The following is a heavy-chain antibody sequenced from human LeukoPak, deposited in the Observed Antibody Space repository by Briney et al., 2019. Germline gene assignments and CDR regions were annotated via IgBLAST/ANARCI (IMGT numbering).Heavy chain of an antibody. D-gene: IGHD2-2*01. V-gene: IGHV4-31*03. CDR2: IYYSGST. J-gene: IGHJ4*02. Sequence: SETLSLTCTVSGGSISSGGYYWSWIRQHPGKGLEWIGYIYYSGSTYYNPSLKSRVTISVDTSKNQFSLKLSSVTAADTAVYYCARTYCSSTSCPLNWGQGTLVTVSS. CDR3: ARTYCSSTSCPLN. CDR1: GGSISSGGYY.